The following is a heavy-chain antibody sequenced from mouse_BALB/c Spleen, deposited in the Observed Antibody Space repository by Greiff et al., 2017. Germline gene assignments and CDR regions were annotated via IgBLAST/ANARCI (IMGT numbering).Heavy chain of an antibody. Sequence: DVKLVESGGGLVKPGGSLKLSCAASGFTFSSYAMSWVRQTPEKRLEWVASISSGGSTYYPDSVKGRFTISRDNARNILYLQMSSLRSEDTAMYYCARGGSYGSSFFDCWGQGTTLTVSS. CDR2: ISSGGST. D-gene: IGHD1-1*01. CDR3: ARGGSYGSSFFDC. CDR1: GFTFSSYA. J-gene: IGHJ2*01. V-gene: IGHV5-6-5*01.